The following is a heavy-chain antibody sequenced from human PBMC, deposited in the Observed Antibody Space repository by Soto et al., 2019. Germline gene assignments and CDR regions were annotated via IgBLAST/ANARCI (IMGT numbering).Heavy chain of an antibody. D-gene: IGHD7-27*01. CDR1: GFTFSSYD. V-gene: IGHV3-13*01. J-gene: IGHJ6*02. Sequence: GGSLRLSCAASGFTFSSYDMHWVRQATGKGLEWVSAIGTAGDTYYPGSVKGRFTISRENAKNSLYLQMNSLRAEDTAVYYCARARTGPYYYYGMDVWGQGTTVTVSS. CDR3: ARARTGPYYYYGMDV. CDR2: IGTAGDT.